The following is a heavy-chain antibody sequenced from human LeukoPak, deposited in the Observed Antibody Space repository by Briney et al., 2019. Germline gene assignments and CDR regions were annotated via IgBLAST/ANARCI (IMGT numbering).Heavy chain of an antibody. CDR3: ARYYGGNSNFDY. CDR1: GGSINSGAHY. D-gene: IGHD4-23*01. Sequence: SETLSLTCTVSGGSINSGAHYWSWVRQPPGKGLEWIGYTSYSGSTYYNPSLKSRVTISVDTSKNQFSLKLSSVTAADTAVYYCARYYGGNSNFDYWGQGTLVTVSS. J-gene: IGHJ4*02. V-gene: IGHV4-30-4*01. CDR2: TSYSGST.